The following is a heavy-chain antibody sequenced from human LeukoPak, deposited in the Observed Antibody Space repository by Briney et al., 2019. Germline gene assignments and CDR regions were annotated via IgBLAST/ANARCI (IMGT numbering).Heavy chain of an antibody. D-gene: IGHD5-12*01. V-gene: IGHV1-2*02. CDR1: GYTFTGHY. Sequence: ASVKVSCKASGYTFTGHYIHWVRQAPGQGLEWMGWINPNSGGTDYAQKFQGRITITRDTSISTAYMELSRLRSDDTALYYCARDLATIDGIAWYYFDNWGQGTLVTVS. CDR2: INPNSGGT. CDR3: ARDLATIDGIAWYYFDN. J-gene: IGHJ4*02.